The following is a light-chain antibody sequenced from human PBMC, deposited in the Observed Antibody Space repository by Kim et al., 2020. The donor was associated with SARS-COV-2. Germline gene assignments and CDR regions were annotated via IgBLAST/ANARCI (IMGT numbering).Light chain of an antibody. CDR3: QQHNNWPPL. CDR1: QSVSSN. J-gene: IGKJ5*01. Sequence: MTQSPATLSVSPGETATLSCRAGQSVSSNLAWYQQKPGQAPRLLIYGASTRATGVPARFSGGGSGTDFTLIISSLQSEDSAVYYCQQHNNWPPLFGQGTRLEIK. V-gene: IGKV3-15*01. CDR2: GAS.